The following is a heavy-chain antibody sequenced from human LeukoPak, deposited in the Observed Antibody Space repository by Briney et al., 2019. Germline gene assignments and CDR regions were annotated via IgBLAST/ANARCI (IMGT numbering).Heavy chain of an antibody. Sequence: GGSLRLSCAASGFTFSDYYMSWIRQAPGKGREWVSYISSSGSTIYYADSVKGRFTISRDNAKNSLYLQMNSLRAEDTAVYYCAREAPYDSSGYYPTEAFDIWGQGTMVTVSS. D-gene: IGHD3-22*01. CDR2: ISSSGSTI. J-gene: IGHJ3*02. V-gene: IGHV3-11*01. CDR3: AREAPYDSSGYYPTEAFDI. CDR1: GFTFSDYY.